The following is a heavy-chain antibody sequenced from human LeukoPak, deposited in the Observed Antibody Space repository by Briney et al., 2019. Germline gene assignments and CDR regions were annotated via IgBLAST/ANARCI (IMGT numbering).Heavy chain of an antibody. CDR3: ARDLYGDYQAYYFDY. V-gene: IGHV3-33*01. D-gene: IGHD4-17*01. J-gene: IGHJ4*02. CDR2: IWYDGSNK. Sequence: GGSLRLSCAASGFTFSSYGMHWVRQAPVKGLEWVAVIWYDGSNKYYADSVKGRFTISRDNSKNTLYLQMNSLRAEDTAVYYCARDLYGDYQAYYFDYWGQGTLVTVSS. CDR1: GFTFSSYG.